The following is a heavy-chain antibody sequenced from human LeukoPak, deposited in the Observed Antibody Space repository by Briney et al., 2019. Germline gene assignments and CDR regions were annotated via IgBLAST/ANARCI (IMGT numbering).Heavy chain of an antibody. CDR2: IKPDGSEK. D-gene: IGHD6-13*01. J-gene: IGHJ4*02. Sequence: GGSLRLSCAASGFTVRDYWMTWVRQAPGKGLEWVANIKPDGSEKYYVDSVKGRFTISRDNSKNTLYLQMNSLRAEDTAVYYCAKDGTGYSSSWVDYWGQGTLVTVSS. V-gene: IGHV3-7*03. CDR3: AKDGTGYSSSWVDY. CDR1: GFTVRDYW.